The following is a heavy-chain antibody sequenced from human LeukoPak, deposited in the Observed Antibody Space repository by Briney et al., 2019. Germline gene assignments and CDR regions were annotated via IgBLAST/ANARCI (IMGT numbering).Heavy chain of an antibody. Sequence: ASVKVSCKASRYTFTGYYMHWVRQAPGQGLEWMGRINPNSGGTNYAQKFQGRVTMTRDTSISTAYMELSRLRSDDTAVYYCARAVSGYDFFDYWGQGTLVTVSS. D-gene: IGHD5-12*01. V-gene: IGHV1-2*06. CDR1: RYTFTGYY. J-gene: IGHJ4*02. CDR3: ARAVSGYDFFDY. CDR2: INPNSGGT.